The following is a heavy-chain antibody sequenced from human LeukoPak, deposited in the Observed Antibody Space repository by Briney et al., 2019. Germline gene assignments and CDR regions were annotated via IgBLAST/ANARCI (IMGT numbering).Heavy chain of an antibody. J-gene: IGHJ3*02. D-gene: IGHD3-22*01. CDR2: IYSGGST. CDR1: AFTVSSYY. CDR3: ARDPDSSAYDAFDI. V-gene: IGHV3-53*01. Sequence: GSLRLSCAASAFTVSSYYMSWVRQAPGRGLKCVSAIYSGGSTNYPDSVKGRFTISRDNSKNTLYLQMNSLRAEDTAVYYCARDPDSSAYDAFDIWGQGTMVTVSS.